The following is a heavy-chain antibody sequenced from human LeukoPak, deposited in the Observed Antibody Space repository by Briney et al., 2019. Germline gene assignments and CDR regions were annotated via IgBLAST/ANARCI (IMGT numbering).Heavy chain of an antibody. V-gene: IGHV3-23*01. J-gene: IGHJ6*03. CDR3: AKDSSSTSYYYYYYMDV. CDR2: ISGSGGST. CDR1: GFTFSTYA. D-gene: IGHD6-13*01. Sequence: PGGSLRLSCAASGFTFSTYAMSWVRQAPGKGLEWVSAISGSGGSTYYADSVKGRFTISRDNSKSTLYLQMNSLRAEDTAVYYCAKDSSSTSYYYYYYMDVWGKGTTVTVSS.